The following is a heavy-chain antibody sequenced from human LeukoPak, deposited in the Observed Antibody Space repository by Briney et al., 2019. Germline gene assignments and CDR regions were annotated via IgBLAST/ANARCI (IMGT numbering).Heavy chain of an antibody. J-gene: IGHJ4*02. CDR2: INQDGSEE. CDR1: GFTFRSHW. V-gene: IGHV3-7*04. CDR3: ARDAVATGIYFDH. Sequence: GGSLRLPCAASGFTFRSHWMSWVRQAPGKGLEWVANINQDGSEEYYLDSVRGRFTISRDNAKNSLYLQMNSLRAEDTAVYFCARDAVATGIYFDHWGQGTLVTVSS. D-gene: IGHD2/OR15-2a*01.